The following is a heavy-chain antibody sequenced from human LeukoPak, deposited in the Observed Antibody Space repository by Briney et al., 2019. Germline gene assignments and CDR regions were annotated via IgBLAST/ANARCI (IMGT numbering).Heavy chain of an antibody. CDR1: GFTFSSSS. CDR3: ARDGGDYYDSSGYPFHH. Sequence: GGSLRLSCAASGFTFSSSSMHWVRQPPGKGLEWVSSISTSSSYIYYADSVKGRFTISRDNAKKSLYLQMNSLRAGDTAVYYCARDGGDYYDSSGYPFHHWGQGTLVTVSS. V-gene: IGHV3-21*01. J-gene: IGHJ1*01. CDR2: ISTSSSYI. D-gene: IGHD3-22*01.